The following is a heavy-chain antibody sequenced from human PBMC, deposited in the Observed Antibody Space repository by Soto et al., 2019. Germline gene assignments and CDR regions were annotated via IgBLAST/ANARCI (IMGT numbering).Heavy chain of an antibody. CDR2: ISSTGSAE. J-gene: IGHJ4*02. CDR1: GFTFSNFA. CDR3: SRDSTSGGSSSCLFDR. Sequence: EVQLVESGGGLVHPGGSLRLSCAASGFTFSNFAVNWARQAPGKGLEWLAFISSTGSAEYYADAVKGRFTVSRDNVKNLACLQMNSLRDEDTAVYFCSRDSTSGGSSSCLFDRWGQGTLVTVSS. D-gene: IGHD2-2*01. V-gene: IGHV3-48*02.